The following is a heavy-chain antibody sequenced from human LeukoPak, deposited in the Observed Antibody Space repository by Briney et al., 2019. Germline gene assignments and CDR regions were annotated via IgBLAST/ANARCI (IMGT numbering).Heavy chain of an antibody. V-gene: IGHV4-39*01. Sequence: PSETLSLTCTVSGGSISSSSYYWGWIRQPPGKGLEWIGSIYYSGSTYYNPSLKSRVTISVDTSKNQFSLKLSSVTAADTAVYYCARLVRFFNWFDPWGQGTLVTVSS. CDR3: ARLVRFFNWFDP. D-gene: IGHD6-6*01. CDR2: IYYSGST. J-gene: IGHJ5*02. CDR1: GGSISSSSYY.